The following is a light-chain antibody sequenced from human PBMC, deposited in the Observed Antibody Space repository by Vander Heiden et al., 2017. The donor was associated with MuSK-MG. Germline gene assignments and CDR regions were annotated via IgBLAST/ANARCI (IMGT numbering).Light chain of an antibody. CDR1: QSISSY. J-gene: IGKJ4*01. Sequence: DIQMTQAPSSLSASVGDRVTITCRASQSISSYLNWYQQKPGKAPKLLIYAASSLQSGVPSRFSGSGSGTDFTLTISSRQPEDFAAYYCQQTDSTPLITFGGGTKVEIK. CDR3: QQTDSTPLIT. CDR2: AAS. V-gene: IGKV1-39*01.